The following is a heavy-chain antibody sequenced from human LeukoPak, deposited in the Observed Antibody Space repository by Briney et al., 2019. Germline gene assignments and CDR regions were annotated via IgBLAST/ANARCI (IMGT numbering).Heavy chain of an antibody. V-gene: IGHV4-34*01. CDR2: INQSGST. CDR3: AINDVSGSYYKSDY. Sequence: SETLSLTCAVYGGSFRGYYWSWIRQPPGQGQELIGEINQSGSTNYNPSLRSRVTISIDTSKNQFSLKLTPVTAADTAVYYCAINDVSGSYYKSDYWGQGTLVTVSS. D-gene: IGHD3-10*01. CDR1: GGSFRGYY. J-gene: IGHJ4*02.